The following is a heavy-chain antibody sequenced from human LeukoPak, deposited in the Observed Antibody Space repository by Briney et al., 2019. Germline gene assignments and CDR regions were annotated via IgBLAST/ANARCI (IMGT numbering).Heavy chain of an antibody. CDR3: AKDTAPGDYYYYYTDV. J-gene: IGHJ6*03. CDR2: INSDGSST. V-gene: IGHV3-74*01. CDR1: GFTFSSYW. Sequence: GGSLRLSCAASGFTFSSYWMHWVRQAPGKGLVWVSRINSDGSSTSYADSVKGRFTISRDNAKNTLYLQMNSLRAEDMALYYCAKDTAPGDYYYYYTDVWGKGTTVTVSS. D-gene: IGHD1-14*01.